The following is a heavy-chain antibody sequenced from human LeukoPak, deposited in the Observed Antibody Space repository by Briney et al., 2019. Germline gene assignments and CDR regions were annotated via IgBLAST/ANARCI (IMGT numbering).Heavy chain of an antibody. CDR2: IKQDGSEK. J-gene: IGHJ4*02. D-gene: IGHD6-19*01. V-gene: IGHV3-7*01. CDR3: ARDKYSSGPIDY. CDR1: GFTFSSYR. Sequence: GGSLRLSRAASGFTFSSYRMSWVRQAPGKGLEWVANIKQDGSEKYYVDSVKGRFTISRDNAKNSLYLQMNSLRAEDTAVYYCARDKYSSGPIDYWGQGTLVTVSS.